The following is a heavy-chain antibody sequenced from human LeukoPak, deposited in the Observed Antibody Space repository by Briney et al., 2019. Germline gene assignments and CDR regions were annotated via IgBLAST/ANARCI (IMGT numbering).Heavy chain of an antibody. Sequence: ASETLSLTCTVSGGSISSGSYYWSWIRQPAGKGLEWIGRIYTSGRTNYNPSLKSRVTISVDTSKNQFSLKLSSVTAADTAVYYCAREDDYGGMGNYYYYMDVWGKGTTVTVSS. D-gene: IGHD4-23*01. CDR3: AREDDYGGMGNYYYYMDV. CDR2: IYTSGRT. CDR1: GGSISSGSYY. J-gene: IGHJ6*03. V-gene: IGHV4-61*02.